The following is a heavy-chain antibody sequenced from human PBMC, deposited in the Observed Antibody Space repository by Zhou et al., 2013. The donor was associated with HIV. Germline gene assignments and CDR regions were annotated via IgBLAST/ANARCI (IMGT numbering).Heavy chain of an antibody. V-gene: IGHV1-69*04. D-gene: IGHD6-6*01. Sequence: QVQLVQSGAEVKKPGSSVKVSCKASGGTFSSYAISWVRQAPGQGLEWMGRIIPILGIANYAQKFQGRVTITADKSTSTAYMELSSLRSEDTAVYYCARDRHSSSSAGLDYWGQGTLVTVSS. J-gene: IGHJ4*02. CDR3: ARDRHSSSSAGLDY. CDR1: GGTFSSYA. CDR2: IIPILGIA.